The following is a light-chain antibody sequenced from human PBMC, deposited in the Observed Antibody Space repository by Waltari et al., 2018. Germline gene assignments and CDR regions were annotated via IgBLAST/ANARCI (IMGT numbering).Light chain of an antibody. Sequence: DIQMTQSPSSLSASIGDRVTITFRASQTLINFLTWYQQKPGKAPKLLIYFASALQSGVPSRFGGSGSGTDFTFTISSLQPEDFATYYCQQSYSIPYTFGQGTKLEIK. V-gene: IGKV1-39*01. CDR1: QTLINF. J-gene: IGKJ2*01. CDR3: QQSYSIPYT. CDR2: FAS.